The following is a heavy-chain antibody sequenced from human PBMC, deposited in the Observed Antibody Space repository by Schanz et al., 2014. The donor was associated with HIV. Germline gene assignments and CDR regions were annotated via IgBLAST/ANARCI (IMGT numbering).Heavy chain of an antibody. CDR3: ARAKWPPRSRHFDF. CDR1: GDSISSYY. V-gene: IGHV4-4*07. CDR2: IYSSGST. D-gene: IGHD6-13*01. J-gene: IGHJ4*02. Sequence: QVQLQESGPGPVKPSETLSLTCTVSGDSISSYYWNWIRQPAGKGLEWIGHIYSSGSTKYNPSLKSRLTISVDTSKNQFSLKLDSVTAADTAVYYCARAKWPPRSRHFDFWGQGNLVTVSS.